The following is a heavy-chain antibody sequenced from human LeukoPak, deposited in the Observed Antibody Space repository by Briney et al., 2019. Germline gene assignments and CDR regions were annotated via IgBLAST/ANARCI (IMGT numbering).Heavy chain of an antibody. CDR1: GYTFTSYG. V-gene: IGHV1-18*01. CDR2: ISAYNGNT. CDR3: ARDGYQPLDVTYFQH. J-gene: IGHJ1*01. Sequence: ASVKVSCKASGYTFTSYGITWVRQAPGQGLEWMGLISAYNGNTNYPQKLQGRVTMTTDTSTSTAYMELRSLRSDDTAVYYCARDGYQPLDVTYFQHWGQGTLVTVSS. D-gene: IGHD2-2*01.